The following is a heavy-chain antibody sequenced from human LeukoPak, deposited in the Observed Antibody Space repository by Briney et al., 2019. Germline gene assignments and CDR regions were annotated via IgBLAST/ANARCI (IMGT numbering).Heavy chain of an antibody. CDR1: GFTFSSYW. J-gene: IGHJ6*04. V-gene: IGHV3-7*03. Sequence: PGGSLRLSCAPSGFTFSSYWMSWVRQAPGKGLEWVANIKQDGSEKYYVDSVKGRFTISRDNGKNSLYLQMNSLRAEDTAVYYCARKAYGLDVWGKETTVTVSS. CDR3: ARKAYGLDV. CDR2: IKQDGSEK.